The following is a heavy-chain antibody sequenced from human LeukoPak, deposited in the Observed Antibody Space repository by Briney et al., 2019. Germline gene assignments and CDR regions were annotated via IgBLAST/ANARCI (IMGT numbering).Heavy chain of an antibody. Sequence: SQTLSLTCTVSGGSISSGGYYWSWIRQPPGKGLEWIGYIYHSGSTYYNPSLKSRVTISVDTSKNQFSLKLSSVTAADTAVYYCARHRLPRKIGYCSSTSCFAFDYWGQGTLVTVSS. V-gene: IGHV4-30-2*01. CDR1: GGSISSGGYY. J-gene: IGHJ4*02. D-gene: IGHD2-2*01. CDR2: IYHSGST. CDR3: ARHRLPRKIGYCSSTSCFAFDY.